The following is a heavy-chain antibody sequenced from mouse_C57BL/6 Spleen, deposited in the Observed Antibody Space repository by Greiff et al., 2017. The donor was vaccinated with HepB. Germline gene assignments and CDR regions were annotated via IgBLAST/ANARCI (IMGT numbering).Heavy chain of an antibody. CDR3: ARHYSNPYYFDY. D-gene: IGHD2-5*01. J-gene: IGHJ2*01. Sequence: QVQLQQSGAELARPGAPVKLSCKASGYTFTSYGISWVKQRTGQGLEWIGEIYPRSGNTYYNEKFKGKATLTADKSSSTAYMELRSLTSEDSAVYFCARHYSNPYYFDYWGQGTTLTVSS. CDR1: GYTFTSYG. CDR2: IYPRSGNT. V-gene: IGHV1-81*01.